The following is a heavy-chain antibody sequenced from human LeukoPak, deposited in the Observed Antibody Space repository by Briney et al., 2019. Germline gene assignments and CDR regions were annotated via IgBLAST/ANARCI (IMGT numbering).Heavy chain of an antibody. CDR1: GYTFTDYP. D-gene: IGHD3-10*01. Sequence: ASVKVSCKASGYTFTDYPITWVRQVPGQGLEWMGWISTRNGETHYARRFQGRATMTTDTFASTVYIEVRSLTSDDTALYYCARESGSGSYFYVDYWGPGTLVTVSS. J-gene: IGHJ4*02. CDR3: ARESGSGSYFYVDY. CDR2: ISTRNGET. V-gene: IGHV1-18*01.